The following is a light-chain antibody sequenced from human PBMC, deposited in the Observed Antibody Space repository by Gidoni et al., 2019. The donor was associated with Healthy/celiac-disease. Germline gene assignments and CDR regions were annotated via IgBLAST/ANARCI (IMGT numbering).Light chain of an antibody. J-gene: IGLJ2*01. CDR3: SSYTSSSVV. V-gene: IGLV2-14*01. CDR1: STDAGGYNY. CDR2: EVS. Sequence: QSALTPPAPVSVSPRQSITTSCTGTSTDAGGYNYVSWYQQHPGKAPKLLIYEVSNRPSGVSNRFSGSKSGNTASLTISELQAEDEADYYCSSYTSSSVVFGGGTKLTVL.